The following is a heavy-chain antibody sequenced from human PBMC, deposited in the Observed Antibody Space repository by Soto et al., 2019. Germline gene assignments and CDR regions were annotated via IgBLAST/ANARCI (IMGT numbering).Heavy chain of an antibody. Sequence: EVQLVESGGCLVKPWGSLRLSCAASGFNFGTYTMNWVRQAPGKGLELVSSIGTTSSYIYYADSVRGRFTISRDNARDSLYLQMSSLSAEDTSVYYCARVMCGDCSTYDSYSMDVWGQGTTVTFSS. D-gene: IGHD2-21*02. CDR3: ARVMCGDCSTYDSYSMDV. CDR1: GFNFGTYT. J-gene: IGHJ6*03. CDR2: IGTTSSYI. V-gene: IGHV3-21*01.